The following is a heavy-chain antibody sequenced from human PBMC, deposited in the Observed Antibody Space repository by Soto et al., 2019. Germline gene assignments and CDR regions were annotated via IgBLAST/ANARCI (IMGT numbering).Heavy chain of an antibody. J-gene: IGHJ3*02. D-gene: IGHD2-21*01. V-gene: IGHV2-5*02. Sequence: QITLKESGPTLVKPTQTLTLTCTFSGFSLSTSGVGVGWIRQPPGKALEWLALIYWDDDKRYSPSLKSRLTITQDPSKTQVVLTMTNMDPVDTATYYCAHSRTPLKIPIDAFDIWGQGTMVTVSS. CDR3: AHSRTPLKIPIDAFDI. CDR1: GFSLSTSGVG. CDR2: IYWDDDK.